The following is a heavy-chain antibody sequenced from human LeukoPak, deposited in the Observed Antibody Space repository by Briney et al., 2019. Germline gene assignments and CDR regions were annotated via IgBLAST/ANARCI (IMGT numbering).Heavy chain of an antibody. Sequence: GGSLRLSCAASGFTFSSYWMTWVRQAPGKGLEGVANIKQDGSEKNYVDSVKGRFTISRDNAKNSLYLQMNSLRVEDTALYYCARGGSESDYWGQGTLVTVSS. CDR3: ARGGSESDY. V-gene: IGHV3-7*01. J-gene: IGHJ4*02. CDR1: GFTFSSYW. CDR2: IKQDGSEK.